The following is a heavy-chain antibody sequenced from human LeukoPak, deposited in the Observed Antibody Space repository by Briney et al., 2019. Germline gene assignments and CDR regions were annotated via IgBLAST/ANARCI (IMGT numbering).Heavy chain of an antibody. Sequence: SGPTLVNPTQPLTPSYTFSGFSLSTSGVGVGWIRQPPGKALEWLALIYWNDDKRYSPSLKSRLTITKDTSKNQVVLTITNMDPVDTATYDCAHITMRFGELFRLFDYWGQGTLVTVSS. V-gene: IGHV2-5*01. CDR1: GFSLSTSGVG. D-gene: IGHD3-10*01. CDR2: IYWNDDK. J-gene: IGHJ4*02. CDR3: AHITMRFGELFRLFDY.